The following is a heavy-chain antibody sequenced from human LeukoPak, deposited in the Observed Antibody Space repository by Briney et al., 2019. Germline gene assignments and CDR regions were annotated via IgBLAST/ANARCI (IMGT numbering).Heavy chain of an antibody. V-gene: IGHV3-7*01. CDR3: ARLSPTWYFDY. Sequence: AGGSLRLSCAASGFTFSSYWMSWVRQAPGKGLEWVANIKQDGSEKYYVDSVKGRFTISRDNAKNSLYLQMNSLRAEDTAVCYCARLSPTWYFDYWGQGTLVTVSS. CDR1: GFTFSSYW. J-gene: IGHJ4*02. CDR2: IKQDGSEK.